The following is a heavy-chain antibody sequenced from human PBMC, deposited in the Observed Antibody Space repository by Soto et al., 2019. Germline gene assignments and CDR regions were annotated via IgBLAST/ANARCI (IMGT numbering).Heavy chain of an antibody. Sequence: SETLSLTCTVSGGSISSSNYYWGWIRQPPGKGLEWIGSTHYSGSPYYNSSLKSRVTISVDTSKNQFSLKLNSVTAADTAVYYCAMTLRKWFDPWGQGTLVTVSS. J-gene: IGHJ5*02. CDR2: THYSGSP. CDR1: GGSISSSNYY. V-gene: IGHV4-39*01. CDR3: AMTLRKWFDP.